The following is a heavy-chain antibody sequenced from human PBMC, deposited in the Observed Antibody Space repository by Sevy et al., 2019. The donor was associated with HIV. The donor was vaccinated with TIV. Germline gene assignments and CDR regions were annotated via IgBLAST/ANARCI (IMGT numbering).Heavy chain of an antibody. V-gene: IGHV6-1*01. D-gene: IGHD6-13*01. CDR2: TYYRSKWYN. CDR3: ARDRGSSSWPFDY. J-gene: IGHJ4*02. CDR1: GDSVSSNSAV. Sequence: QSQTLSLTCAISGDSVSSNSAVWNWIRQSPSRGLEWLGRTYYRSKWYNDYAESVKSRITNNPDTSKNQFSLQLNSVTPEDTAVYYCARDRGSSSWPFDYWGQGTLVTVSS.